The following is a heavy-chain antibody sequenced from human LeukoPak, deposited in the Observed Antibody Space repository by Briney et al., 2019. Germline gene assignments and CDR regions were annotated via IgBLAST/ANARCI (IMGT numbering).Heavy chain of an antibody. J-gene: IGHJ4*02. Sequence: GGSLRLSCAASGFTFSSYWMSWVRQAPGKGLEWVANIKQDGSEKYYVDSVKGRFTISRDNAKNSLYLQMNSLRAEDTAVYFCARDPKNFYGHFDYWGQGTLVTVSS. CDR2: IKQDGSEK. V-gene: IGHV3-7*05. CDR1: GFTFSSYW. CDR3: ARDPKNFYGHFDY. D-gene: IGHD2/OR15-2a*01.